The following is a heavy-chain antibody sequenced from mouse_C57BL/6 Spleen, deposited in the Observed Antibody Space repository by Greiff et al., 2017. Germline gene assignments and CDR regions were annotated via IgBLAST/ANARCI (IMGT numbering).Heavy chain of an antibody. CDR3: TRYGNYLDY. CDR1: GFNIKDDY. V-gene: IGHV14-4*01. CDR2: IDPENGDT. D-gene: IGHD2-1*01. J-gene: IGHJ2*01. Sequence: EVKLQQSGAELVRPGASVKLSCTASGFNIKDDYMHWVKQRPEQGLEWIGWIDPENGDTDYASKFQGKATITADTSSNTAYLQLSSLTSEDTAVYYCTRYGNYLDYWGQGTTLTVSS.